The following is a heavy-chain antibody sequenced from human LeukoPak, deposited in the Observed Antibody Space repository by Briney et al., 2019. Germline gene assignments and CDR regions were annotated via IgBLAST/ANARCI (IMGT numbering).Heavy chain of an antibody. CDR2: IIPIFGTA. D-gene: IGHD1-26*01. J-gene: IGHJ4*02. V-gene: IGHV1-69*05. CDR3: ASAGELAHFDY. CDR1: GGTFSSYA. Sequence: SVKVSCKASGGTFSSYAISWVRQAPGQGLEWMGRIIPIFGTASYAQKFQGRVTITTDESTSTAYMELSSLRSEDTAVYYCASAGELAHFDYWGQGTLVTVSS.